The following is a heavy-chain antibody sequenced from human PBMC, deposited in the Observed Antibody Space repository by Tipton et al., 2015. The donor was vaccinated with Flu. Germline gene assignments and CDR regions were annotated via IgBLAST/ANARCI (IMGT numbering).Heavy chain of an antibody. CDR1: GFTFSSYG. J-gene: IGHJ4*02. CDR2: ISYDGSNK. V-gene: IGHV3-30*03. Sequence: SLRLSCAASGFTFSSYGMHWVRQAPGKGLEWVAVISYDGSNKYYADSVKGRFTISRDNSKNTLYLQMNSLRAEDTAVYYCATQWELLGYFDYWGQGTLVTVSS. CDR3: ATQWELLGYFDY. D-gene: IGHD1-26*01.